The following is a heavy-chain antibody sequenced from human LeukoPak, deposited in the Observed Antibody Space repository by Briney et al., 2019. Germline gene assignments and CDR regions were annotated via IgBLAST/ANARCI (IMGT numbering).Heavy chain of an antibody. D-gene: IGHD6-19*01. V-gene: IGHV1-8*01. CDR3: ARGYMEPGIAVAGRFQTNDH. J-gene: IGHJ4*02. CDR2: MNPNSGNT. Sequence: VASVKVSCKASGYTFTSYDINWVRQATGQGLEWMGWMNPNSGNTGYAQKFQGRVTMTRNTSISTAYMELSSLRSEDTAVYYCARGYMEPGIAVAGRFQTNDHWGQGTLVTVSS. CDR1: GYTFTSYD.